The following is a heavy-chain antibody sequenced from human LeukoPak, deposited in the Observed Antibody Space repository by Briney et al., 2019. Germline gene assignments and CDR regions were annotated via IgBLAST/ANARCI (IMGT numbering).Heavy chain of an antibody. D-gene: IGHD3-3*01. CDR1: GGSISSYY. CDR3: ARDKSDFWSGYPEYFDY. V-gene: IGHV4-59*01. CDR2: IYYSGST. Sequence: SETLSLTXTVSGGSISSYYWSWIRQPPGKGLEWIGYIYYSGSTNYNPSLKSRVTISVDTSKNQFSLKLSSVTAADTAVYYCARDKSDFWSGYPEYFDYWGQGTLVTVSS. J-gene: IGHJ4*02.